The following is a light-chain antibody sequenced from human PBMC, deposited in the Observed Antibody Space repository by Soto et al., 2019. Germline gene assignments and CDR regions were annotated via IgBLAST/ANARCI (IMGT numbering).Light chain of an antibody. V-gene: IGKV3-11*01. CDR3: QQKSNRPWT. Sequence: EIVLTQSPATVSLSPGERVTLSCRASQSIRNYLAWYQQIPGQAPRLLVYDASKRATGIPGRFSGSGFGTDFTLTISTLEPEDLAVYYCQQKSNRPWTFGQGTKVDIK. J-gene: IGKJ1*01. CDR1: QSIRNY. CDR2: DAS.